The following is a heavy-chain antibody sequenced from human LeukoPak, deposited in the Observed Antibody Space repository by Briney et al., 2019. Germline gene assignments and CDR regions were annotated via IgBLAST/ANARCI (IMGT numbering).Heavy chain of an antibody. J-gene: IGHJ3*01. V-gene: IGHV1-46*01. CDR2: IKPSGGNT. Sequence: GASVKVSCKTSGYSFTSYNLHWVRQAPGQRLEWMGIIKPSGGNTNYAQKFQGRVTMTRDTSTSTVYMELSSLKSEDTAVYYCARGDITIFYWGQGTMVTVSS. CDR3: ARGDITIFY. CDR1: GYSFTSYN. D-gene: IGHD3-9*01.